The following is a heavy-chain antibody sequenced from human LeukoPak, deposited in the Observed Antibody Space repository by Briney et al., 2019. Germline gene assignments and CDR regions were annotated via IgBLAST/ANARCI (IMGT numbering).Heavy chain of an antibody. D-gene: IGHD3-9*01. CDR3: AKEAKYYDTLIGYYRSFYYFDY. CDR1: GDSISSGSYY. Sequence: SETLSLTCTVSGDSISSGSYYWSWIRQPAGKGLEWIGRIYISGSTNYNPSLESRVTISVDTSKNQFSLNLTSVTAADTAVYYCAKEAKYYDTLIGYYRSFYYFDYWGQGTLVTVSS. J-gene: IGHJ4*02. CDR2: IYISGST. V-gene: IGHV4-61*02.